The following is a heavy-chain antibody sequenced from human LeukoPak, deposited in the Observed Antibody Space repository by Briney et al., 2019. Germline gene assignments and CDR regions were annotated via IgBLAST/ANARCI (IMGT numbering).Heavy chain of an antibody. CDR2: IRSKANSYAT. Sequence: GGSLRLSCAASGFTFSGSAMHWVRQASGKGLEWVGRIRSKANSYATAYAASVKGRFTIPRDDSKNTAYLQMNSLRAEDTAVYYCAKFLPTHIVVANYYFDYWGQGTLVTVSS. CDR3: AKFLPTHIVVANYYFDY. D-gene: IGHD2-21*01. J-gene: IGHJ4*02. V-gene: IGHV3-73*01. CDR1: GFTFSGSA.